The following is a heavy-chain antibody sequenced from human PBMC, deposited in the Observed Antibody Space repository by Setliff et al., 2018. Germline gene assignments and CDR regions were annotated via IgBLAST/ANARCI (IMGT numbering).Heavy chain of an antibody. D-gene: IGHD6-6*01. V-gene: IGHV2-5*02. J-gene: IGHJ5*02. Sequence: SGPTLVNPTQTLTLTCTFSGFSLNTTAEGVGWIRQPPGKALEWLALVYWDGDQRYSPSLNSRLSITKDSSKSQVFLTMTNMDPVDTATYYCALRRGNEWHLVRWFDPWGPGIQVTVSS. CDR3: ALRRGNEWHLVRWFDP. CDR2: VYWDGDQ. CDR1: GFSLNTTAEG.